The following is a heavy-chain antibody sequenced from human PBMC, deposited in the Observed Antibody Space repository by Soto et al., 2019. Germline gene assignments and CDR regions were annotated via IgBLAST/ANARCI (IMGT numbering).Heavy chain of an antibody. CDR1: GGTFSSYA. V-gene: IGHV1-69*01. D-gene: IGHD3-22*01. Sequence: QVQLVHSGAEVKKPGSSVKVSCKASGGTFSSYAISWVRQAPGQGLERMGGIFTIFGTVNYAQKFQGRVTITADESTSTAYMELSSLRSEDTAVYYCARGIVVGPYYYYGIDVWGQGTTVTVSS. CDR2: IFTIFGTV. CDR3: ARGIVVGPYYYYGIDV. J-gene: IGHJ6*02.